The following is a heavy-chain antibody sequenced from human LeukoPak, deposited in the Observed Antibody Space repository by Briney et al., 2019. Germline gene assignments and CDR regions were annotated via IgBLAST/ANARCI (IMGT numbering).Heavy chain of an antibody. CDR3: ARVGWELHYFDY. J-gene: IGHJ4*02. V-gene: IGHV4-61*02. D-gene: IGHD1-26*01. CDR1: GASISSGKFY. Sequence: PSETLSLTCSVSGASISSGKFYWSWIRQPAGQGLEWIGRIYTKGMTNYNPSLKSRVTISLDTSNNQFSLKLSSVTAADTAVYYCARVGWELHYFDYWGQGTLVTVSS. CDR2: IYTKGMT.